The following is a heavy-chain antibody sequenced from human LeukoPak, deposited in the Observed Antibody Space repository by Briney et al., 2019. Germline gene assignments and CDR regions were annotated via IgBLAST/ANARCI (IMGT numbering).Heavy chain of an antibody. CDR3: ATTRPYGTTWAGAFED. CDR2: VSSRMGT. J-gene: IGHJ4*02. V-gene: IGHV3-23*01. Sequence: GGSLRLSCAASGFIPTSHGMSWVRQAPGRGLEWVSTVSSRMGTFYTDSVKGRFITSRDTSKNTLLLQMNSLRAEDTAVYYCATTRPYGTTWAGAFEDWGQGTPVTVSS. CDR1: GFIPTSHG. D-gene: IGHD6-19*01.